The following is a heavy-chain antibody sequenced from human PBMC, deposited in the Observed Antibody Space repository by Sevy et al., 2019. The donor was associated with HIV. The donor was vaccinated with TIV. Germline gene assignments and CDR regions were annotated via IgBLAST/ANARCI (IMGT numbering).Heavy chain of an antibody. D-gene: IGHD5-12*01. V-gene: IGHV4-59*01. J-gene: IGHJ5*02. CDR1: GGSISTYY. CDR2: IYYTGST. CDR3: ARAPPVRSGDDSLNWFDP. Sequence: SETLSLTCTVSGGSISTYYWSWIRQSPGKGLEYIGYIYYTGSTNYNPSLKSRVTISVDTSKNQFSLKLRSVTAVDTAVYYWARAPPVRSGDDSLNWFDPWGQGTLVTVSS.